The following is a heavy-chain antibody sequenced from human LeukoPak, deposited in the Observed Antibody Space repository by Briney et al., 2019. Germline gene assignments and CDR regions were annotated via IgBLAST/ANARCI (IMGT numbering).Heavy chain of an antibody. CDR2: IYSGGST. J-gene: IGHJ4*02. CDR3: ARQGRGLGHFDY. CDR1: GFTVSSNY. Sequence: GGSLRLSCAASGFTVSSNYMSWVRQAPGKGLEWVSVIYSGGSTYYADSVKGRFAISGDNARNSLSLQMDSLRAEDTAVYFCARQGRGLGHFDYWSQGTLVTVSS. V-gene: IGHV3-66*04. D-gene: IGHD3/OR15-3a*01.